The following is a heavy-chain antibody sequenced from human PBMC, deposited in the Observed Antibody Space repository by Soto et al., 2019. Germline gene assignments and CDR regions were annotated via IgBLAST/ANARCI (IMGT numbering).Heavy chain of an antibody. D-gene: IGHD6-13*01. CDR1: GYTFTSYA. Sequence: QVQLVQSGAEVKKPGASVKASCQASGYTFTSYAMPWVRQAPGQRLEWMGWINAGNGNTKYSQKFQGRVTITRDTSASTAYMELSSLRSEDTAVYYCARDLLAAAGKGSAGLPDPWGQGTLVTVSS. J-gene: IGHJ5*02. V-gene: IGHV1-3*01. CDR3: ARDLLAAAGKGSAGLPDP. CDR2: INAGNGNT.